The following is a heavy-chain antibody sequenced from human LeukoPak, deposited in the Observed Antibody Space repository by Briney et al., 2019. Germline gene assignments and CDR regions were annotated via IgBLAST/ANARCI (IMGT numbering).Heavy chain of an antibody. V-gene: IGHV3-21*04. CDR3: AKDRIYGDSSGYYMDV. J-gene: IGHJ6*03. D-gene: IGHD4-17*01. CDR2: ISSSSSYV. Sequence: PGGSLRLSCAASGFIFSTYNIDWVRQAPGKGLEWVSSISSSSSYVYYADSVKGRFTISRDNAKNSLYLQMNSLRAEDTAVYYCAKDRIYGDSSGYYMDVWGKGTTVTVSS. CDR1: GFIFSTYN.